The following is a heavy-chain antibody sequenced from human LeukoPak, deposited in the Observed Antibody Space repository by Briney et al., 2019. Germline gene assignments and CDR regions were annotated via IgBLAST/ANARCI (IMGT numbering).Heavy chain of an antibody. V-gene: IGHV4-31*03. CDR3: AREPDCSSTSCYGGYYYYYYGMDV. CDR2: IHYSGST. D-gene: IGHD2-2*01. J-gene: IGHJ6*02. Sequence: SETLSLTCTVSGGSISSGGYYWSWIRQHPGKGLEWIGYIHYSGSTYYNPSLKSRVTISVDTSKNQFSLKLSSVTAADTAVYYCAREPDCSSTSCYGGYYYYYYGMDVWGQGTTVTVSS. CDR1: GGSISSGGYY.